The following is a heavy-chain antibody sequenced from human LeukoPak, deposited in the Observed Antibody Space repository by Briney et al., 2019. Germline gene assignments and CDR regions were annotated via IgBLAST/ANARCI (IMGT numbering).Heavy chain of an antibody. D-gene: IGHD1-14*01. CDR2: IYSGGST. J-gene: IGHJ4*02. V-gene: IGHV3-53*01. CDR1: GFTFSSYA. Sequence: GGSLRLSCAASGFTFSSYAMSWVRQAPGKGLEWVSVIYSGGSTYYADSVKGRFTISRDNSKNTLYLQMNSLRAEDTAVYYCARGVRSETFDYWGQGTLVTVSS. CDR3: ARGVRSETFDY.